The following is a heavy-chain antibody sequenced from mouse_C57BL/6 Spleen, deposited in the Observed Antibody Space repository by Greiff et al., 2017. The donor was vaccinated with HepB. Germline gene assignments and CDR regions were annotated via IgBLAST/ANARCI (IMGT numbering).Heavy chain of an antibody. CDR3: AGDYYGSSPWYFDV. D-gene: IGHD1-1*01. Sequence: QVQLQQSGAELVKPGASVKMSCKASGYTFTSYWITWVKQRPGQGLEWIGDIYPGSGSTNYNEKFKSKATLTVDTSSSTAYMQLSSLTSEDSAVYYCAGDYYGSSPWYFDVWGTGTTVTVSS. CDR2: IYPGSGST. J-gene: IGHJ1*03. V-gene: IGHV1-55*01. CDR1: GYTFTSYW.